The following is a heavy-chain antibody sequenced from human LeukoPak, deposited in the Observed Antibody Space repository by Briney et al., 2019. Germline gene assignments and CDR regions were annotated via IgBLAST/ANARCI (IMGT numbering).Heavy chain of an antibody. CDR2: ISGGGRST. CDR1: GFTFSTCA. Sequence: TGGSLRLSCAASGFTFSTCAMSWVRQAPGKGLEWVSTISGGGRSTDYADSVKGQFTISRDNSKNTLYLQMNSLRAEGTAVYYCARERYFDYWGQGTLVTVSS. J-gene: IGHJ4*02. V-gene: IGHV3-23*01. CDR3: ARERYFDY.